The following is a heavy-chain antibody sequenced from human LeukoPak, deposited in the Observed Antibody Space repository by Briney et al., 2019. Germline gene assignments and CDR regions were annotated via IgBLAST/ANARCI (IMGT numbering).Heavy chain of an antibody. CDR1: GFTFDDYA. V-gene: IGHV3-9*01. D-gene: IGHD6-13*01. CDR3: AIDIGAAAAPDAFDI. CDR2: ISWNSGSI. Sequence: GGSLRLSCAASGFTFDDYAMHWVRQAPGKGLEWVSGISWNSGSIGYADSVKGRFTISRDNAKNSLYLQMNSLRAEDTALYYCAIDIGAAAAPDAFDIWGQGTMVTVSS. J-gene: IGHJ3*02.